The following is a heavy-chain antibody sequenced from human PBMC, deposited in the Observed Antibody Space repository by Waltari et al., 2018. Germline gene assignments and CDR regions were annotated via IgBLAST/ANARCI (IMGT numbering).Heavy chain of an antibody. CDR3: ARSKLRFLEWLPHDYAFDI. D-gene: IGHD3-3*01. V-gene: IGHV1-18*01. Sequence: QVQLVQSGAEVKKPGASVKVSCKASGYTFTSYGISWVRQAPGQGLEWMGWISDYNGTTNYAQKLKGRVTMTTETSTRTAYMELRSLRSDDTAVYYCARSKLRFLEWLPHDYAFDIWGQGTMVTVSS. CDR1: GYTFTSYG. J-gene: IGHJ3*02. CDR2: ISDYNGTT.